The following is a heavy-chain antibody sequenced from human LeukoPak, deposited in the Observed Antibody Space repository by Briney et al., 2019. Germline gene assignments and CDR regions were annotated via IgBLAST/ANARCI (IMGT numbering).Heavy chain of an antibody. CDR2: MNPNSGNT. CDR3: ARRAMVRGVSYYYYMDV. Sequence: GASVKVSCKASGYTFTSYDINWVRQAPGQGLEWMGWMNPNSGNTGYAQKFQGRVTMTRNTSISTAYMELSSLRSEDTAVYYCARRAMVRGVSYYYYMDVWGKGTTVTVSS. CDR1: GYTFTSYD. J-gene: IGHJ6*03. V-gene: IGHV1-8*01. D-gene: IGHD3-10*01.